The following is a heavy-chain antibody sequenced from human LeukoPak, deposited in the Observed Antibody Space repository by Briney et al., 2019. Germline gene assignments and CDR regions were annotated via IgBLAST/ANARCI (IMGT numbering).Heavy chain of an antibody. CDR3: ARDMDSYGYKVSSVTWT. Sequence: ASVKVSCKTSGYTFTNYGINWVRQAPGQGLEWMGWISPYNGKTEFAQKFQGRVTMTTDTSTTTAYMELRSLRSDDTAVYYCARDMDSYGYKVSSVTWTWGQGTLVTVSS. CDR1: GYTFTNYG. D-gene: IGHD3-16*01. J-gene: IGHJ5*02. V-gene: IGHV1-18*01. CDR2: ISPYNGKT.